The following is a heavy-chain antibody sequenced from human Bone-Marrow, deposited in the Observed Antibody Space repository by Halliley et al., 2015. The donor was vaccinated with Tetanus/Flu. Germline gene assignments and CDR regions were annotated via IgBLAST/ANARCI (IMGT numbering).Heavy chain of an antibody. CDR2: VYYSGIT. Sequence: LRLSCSVSGDSISDYCWSWFREPPGKGLEWIGFVYYSGITVYNPSLKSRVSISIDTSKIHFSLRLTSVTAADTAVYYCARHLGGLRSGPRGGPVAIWGRGSMVTVSS. V-gene: IGHV4-59*08. J-gene: IGHJ3*02. CDR3: ARHLGGLRSGPRGGPVAI. D-gene: IGHD3-22*01. CDR1: GDSISDYC.